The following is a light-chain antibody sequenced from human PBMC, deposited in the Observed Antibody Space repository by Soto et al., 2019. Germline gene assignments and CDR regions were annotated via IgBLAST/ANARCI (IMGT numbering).Light chain of an antibody. CDR2: DAS. CDR1: QSVSNTF. J-gene: IGKJ1*01. Sequence: EIVLTQSPGTLSLSPGERATLSCRAGQSVSNTFLAWYQQKPGHAPRLLIYDASNRATGIPDRFSGSGSGTDFTLTISRLEPEDFAVYYCQQSGSPSGWTFGRGTKVDIK. V-gene: IGKV3-20*01. CDR3: QQSGSPSGWT.